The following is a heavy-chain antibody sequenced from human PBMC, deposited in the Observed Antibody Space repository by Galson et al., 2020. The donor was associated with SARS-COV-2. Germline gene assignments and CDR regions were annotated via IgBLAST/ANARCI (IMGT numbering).Heavy chain of an antibody. V-gene: IGHV2-5*02. CDR3: AHVLYFESSGYWGFDY. J-gene: IGHJ4*02. D-gene: IGHD3-22*01. CDR2: IYWDDDE. Sequence: SGPTLVKPTQTLTLTCTFSGFSLSSSGVGVGWIRQPPGKALEWLALIYWDDDEHYSPSLKSRLTITKATSKNQVVLTMTNMDLVDTGTYYCAHVLYFESSGYWGFDYWGQGTRVIVSS. CDR1: GFSLSSSGVG.